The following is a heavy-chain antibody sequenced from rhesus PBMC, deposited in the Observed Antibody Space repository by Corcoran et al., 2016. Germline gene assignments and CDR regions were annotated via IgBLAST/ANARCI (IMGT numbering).Heavy chain of an antibody. CDR3: AQAPVPARGFGVLTAPPGY. CDR2: ISGRGWST. D-gene: IGHD2-15*01. J-gene: IGHJ4*01. V-gene: IGHV4-173*01. CDR1: GGSIRSNW. Sequence: QLQLQESGPGLVKPSATLSLTCAVSGGSIRSNWWSWIRPPPGEGLDWRGRISGRGWSTSYNPSLKSRVTISTYTSKNQLSLKLISVTAADTAVYYCAQAPVPARGFGVLTAPPGYWGQGVLVTVSS.